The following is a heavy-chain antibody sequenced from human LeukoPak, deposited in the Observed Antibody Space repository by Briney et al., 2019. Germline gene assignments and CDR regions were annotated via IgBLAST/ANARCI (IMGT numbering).Heavy chain of an antibody. CDR3: AKDLGFDDIAAAYS. CDR1: GFTFSSYA. J-gene: IGHJ4*02. Sequence: PGGSLRLSCAASGFTFSSYAMSWVRQAPGKGLEWVSAISGSGGSTYYADSVKGRFTISRDNSKNTLYLQMNSLRAEDTAVYYCAKDLGFDDIAAAYSWGQGTLVTVSS. V-gene: IGHV3-23*01. CDR2: ISGSGGST. D-gene: IGHD6-13*01.